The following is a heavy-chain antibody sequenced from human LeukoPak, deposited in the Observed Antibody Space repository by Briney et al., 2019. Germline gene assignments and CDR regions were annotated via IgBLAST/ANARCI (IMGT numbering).Heavy chain of an antibody. CDR1: GFTFRTHS. D-gene: IGHD6-19*01. Sequence: GGSLRLSCAASGFTFRTHSMDWARQAPGKGLEWVSSISSTGTYIYYADSVKGRITISRDNAKNSLYLQMNSLSAEDTAVYYCARSPGISVTGVDDAFDIWGQGTMVTVSS. V-gene: IGHV3-21*01. J-gene: IGHJ3*02. CDR3: ARSPGISVTGVDDAFDI. CDR2: ISSTGTYI.